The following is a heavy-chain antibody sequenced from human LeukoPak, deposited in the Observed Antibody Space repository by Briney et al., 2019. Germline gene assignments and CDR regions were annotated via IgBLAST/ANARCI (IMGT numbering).Heavy chain of an antibody. CDR3: ARGDFCGKNNCYLRPMDV. D-gene: IGHD3-3*01. CDR1: GGSISDYY. V-gene: IGHV4-59*01. J-gene: IGHJ6*03. CDR2: IYYSGST. Sequence: PSETLSLTCTVSGGSISDYYWSWIRQPPGKGLEWIGYIYYSGSTTYNPSLKSRVTMSVDTAKNQFSLKLRSVTAADTAVYFCARGDFCGKNNCYLRPMDVWGKGTTVTVSS.